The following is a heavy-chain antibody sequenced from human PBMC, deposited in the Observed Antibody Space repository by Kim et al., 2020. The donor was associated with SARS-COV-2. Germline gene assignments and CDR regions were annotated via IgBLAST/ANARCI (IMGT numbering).Heavy chain of an antibody. CDR3: ARGGYSNFDF. V-gene: IGHV3-7*01. Sequence: SVKNEVESMKGRFPISRDNAKNALYLQMNSLRVEDTAVYYCARGGYSNFDFWGQGTLVTVSS. J-gene: IGHJ4*02. D-gene: IGHD2-21*01. CDR2: SVK.